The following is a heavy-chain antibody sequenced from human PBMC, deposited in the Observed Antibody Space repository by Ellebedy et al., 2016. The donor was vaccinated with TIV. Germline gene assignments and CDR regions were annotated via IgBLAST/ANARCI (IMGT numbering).Heavy chain of an antibody. D-gene: IGHD1-14*01. J-gene: IGHJ4*02. CDR2: IYPDDSDA. V-gene: IGHV5-51*01. CDR1: GYRFSTYW. Sequence: GESLKISCKGSGYRFSTYWIGWVRQMPGKGLEWMGIIYPDDSDARYNPSFEGQVTISVDKSINTAYLHWSSLKASDAAVYYCARHYPTTGFLDVWGQGTLVTVSS. CDR3: ARHYPTTGFLDV.